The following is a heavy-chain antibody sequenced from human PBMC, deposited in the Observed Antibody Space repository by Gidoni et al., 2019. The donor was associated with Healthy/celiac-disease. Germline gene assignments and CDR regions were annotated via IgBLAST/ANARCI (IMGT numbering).Heavy chain of an antibody. CDR3: AKEYDSWGFDY. Sequence: QVQLVESGGGVVQPGRSLRLSCAASGFTFSSYGMHWVRQAPGKGLEWVAVISYDGSNKYYADSVKGRFTISRDNSKNTLYLQMNSLRAEDTAVYYCAKEYDSWGFDYWGQGTLVTVSS. J-gene: IGHJ4*02. CDR2: ISYDGSNK. D-gene: IGHD3-3*01. V-gene: IGHV3-30*18. CDR1: GFTFSSYG.